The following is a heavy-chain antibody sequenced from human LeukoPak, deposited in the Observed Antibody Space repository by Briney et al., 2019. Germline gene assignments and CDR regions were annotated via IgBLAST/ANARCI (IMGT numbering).Heavy chain of an antibody. V-gene: IGHV3-20*04. CDR1: GYTFSTYS. Sequence: GGSLRLSCAASGYTFSTYSIHWVRQAPGKGLELVSGINWNGGSTGYADSVKGRFTISRDNANNSLYLQMNSLRADDTALYYCARGGFTSGWHYWGQGTLVTVSS. D-gene: IGHD6-19*01. J-gene: IGHJ4*02. CDR2: INWNGGST. CDR3: ARGGFTSGWHY.